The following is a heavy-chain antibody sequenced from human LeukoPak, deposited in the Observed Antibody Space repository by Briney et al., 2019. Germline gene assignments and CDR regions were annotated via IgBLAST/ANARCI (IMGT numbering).Heavy chain of an antibody. J-gene: IGHJ3*02. Sequence: ASVKVSCKASGGTYSSYAISSVRQAPGQGLEWMGGIIPIFGTANYEQKFQGRVTITAEESTNTAYMKLSSLRSEDTAVYYCAHDSSWSFDDAFDIWGQGTMVTVSS. D-gene: IGHD6-6*01. CDR2: IIPIFGTA. CDR1: GGTYSSYA. V-gene: IGHV1-69*13. CDR3: AHDSSWSFDDAFDI.